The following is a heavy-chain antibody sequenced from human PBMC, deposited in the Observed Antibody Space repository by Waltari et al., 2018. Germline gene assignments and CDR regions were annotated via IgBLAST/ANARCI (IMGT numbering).Heavy chain of an antibody. J-gene: IGHJ4*02. CDR3: AREVDSSGYYSFDY. D-gene: IGHD3-22*01. CDR2: IYYSGST. CDR1: GGSISSGGYY. Sequence: QVQLQESGPGLVKPSQTLSLTCTVSGGSISSGGYYWRWIRQHPGKGLEWIGYIYYSGSTYYNPSLKSRFTISVDTSKNQFSLKLSSVTAADTAVYYCAREVDSSGYYSFDYWGQGTLVTVSS. V-gene: IGHV4-31*03.